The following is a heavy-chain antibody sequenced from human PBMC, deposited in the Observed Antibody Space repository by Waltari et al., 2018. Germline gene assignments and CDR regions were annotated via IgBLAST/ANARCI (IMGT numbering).Heavy chain of an antibody. CDR2: ISGGATST. CDR1: GFTFSSYS. V-gene: IGHV3-23*01. J-gene: IGHJ5*02. CDR3: ARRTYGSGIDL. Sequence: EVQLLESGGGLEQPGGSLRLSCAASGFTFSSYSIIWVRQGPGKGLEWLSGISGGATSTKYADSVKGRFTISRDNSKNTVYVQMNSLRAEDTAVYYCARRTYGSGIDLWGQGTLVTVSS. D-gene: IGHD3-10*01.